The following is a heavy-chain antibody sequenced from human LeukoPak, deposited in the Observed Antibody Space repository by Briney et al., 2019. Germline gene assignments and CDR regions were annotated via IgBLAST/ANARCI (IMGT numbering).Heavy chain of an antibody. Sequence: GGSLRLSCAASGFADSRKYMAWVRQAPGKGLGWVSLIYRGDRTDYADSVKGRFTISRDNSKNTLYLQMDSLRAEDTAVYYCARVGGYAHIDYYMDVWGKGTTVTVSS. CDR2: IYRGDRT. D-gene: IGHD5-12*01. J-gene: IGHJ6*03. CDR1: GFADSRKY. V-gene: IGHV3-53*01. CDR3: ARVGGYAHIDYYMDV.